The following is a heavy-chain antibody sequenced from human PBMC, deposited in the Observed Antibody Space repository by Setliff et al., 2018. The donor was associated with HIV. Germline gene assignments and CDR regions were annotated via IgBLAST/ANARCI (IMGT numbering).Heavy chain of an antibody. CDR2: INTNTGNP. Sequence: ASVKVSCKASGYTFNNYDIHWVRQATGEGLEWMGWINTNTGNPTYAQVFAGRFVFSLDTSVSTAYLQISSLKAEDTAVYYCVGRADTNGGLFFWGQGTLVTVSS. D-gene: IGHD2-8*01. J-gene: IGHJ4*02. CDR3: VGRADTNGGLFF. V-gene: IGHV7-4-1*02. CDR1: GYTFNNYD.